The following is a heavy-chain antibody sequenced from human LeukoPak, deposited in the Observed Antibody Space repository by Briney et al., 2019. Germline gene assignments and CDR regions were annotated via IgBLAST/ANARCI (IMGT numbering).Heavy chain of an antibody. Sequence: SGGSLRLSCAASGFTFTNYAVHWVRQAPGKGLEWVAVISYDVYNKYYADSVRGRFTISRDDPKNTVYLQMSSLRADDTAMYYCASRSINWYRGNNWFDPWGQGTLVTVSS. CDR2: ISYDVYNK. J-gene: IGHJ5*02. CDR3: ASRSINWYRGNNWFDP. D-gene: IGHD6-13*01. V-gene: IGHV3-30*04. CDR1: GFTFTNYA.